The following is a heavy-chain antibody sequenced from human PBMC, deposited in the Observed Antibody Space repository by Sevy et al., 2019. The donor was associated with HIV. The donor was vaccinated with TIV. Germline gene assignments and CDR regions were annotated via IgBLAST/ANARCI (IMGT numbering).Heavy chain of an antibody. CDR1: GFTVSDYY. D-gene: IGHD6-13*01. J-gene: IGHJ4*02. CDR2: ISSSGSTI. V-gene: IGHV3-11*01. Sequence: GGSLRLSCAASGFTVSDYYMSWIRQAPGKGLEWISYISSSGSTIYYADSVKGRFTISRDNAKNSLYLQMNSLRAEDTAMYYCARGEAAASYDYWGQGTLVTVSS. CDR3: ARGEAAASYDY.